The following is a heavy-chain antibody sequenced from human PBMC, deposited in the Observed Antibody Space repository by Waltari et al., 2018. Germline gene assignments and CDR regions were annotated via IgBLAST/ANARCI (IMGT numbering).Heavy chain of an antibody. CDR3: ANGDYGGY. CDR1: GFTFSSYA. V-gene: IGHV3-23*03. CDR2: IYSVGST. D-gene: IGHD4-17*01. J-gene: IGHJ4*02. Sequence: EVQLLESGGGLVQPGGSLRLSCAASGFTFSSYAMSWVRQAPGKGLEWVSVIYSVGSTYYADSVKGRFTISRDNSKNTLYLQMNSLRAEDTAVYYCANGDYGGYWGQGTLVTVSS.